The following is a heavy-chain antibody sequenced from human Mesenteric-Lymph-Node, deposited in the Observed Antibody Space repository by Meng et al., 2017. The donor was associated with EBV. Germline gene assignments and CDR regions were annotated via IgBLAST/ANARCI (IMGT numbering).Heavy chain of an antibody. CDR1: GGSIGSYY. CDR2: IYYTGST. CDR3: ARGDDSNGYGDS. J-gene: IGHJ4*02. Sequence: QVHLQGSGPGLVKPSETLSLSCSVSGGSIGSYYWSWIRQPPGKGLEWIGFIYYTGSTNYNPSLGSRVTISFDPAKTQFSLNLISVTAADTAVYYCARGDDSNGYGDSWGQGTLVTVSS. V-gene: IGHV4-59*01. D-gene: IGHD3-22*01.